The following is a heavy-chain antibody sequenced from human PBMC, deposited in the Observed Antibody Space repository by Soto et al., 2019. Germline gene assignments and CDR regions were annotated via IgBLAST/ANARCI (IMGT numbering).Heavy chain of an antibody. Sequence: QVQLVQTGAAVKKPGSSVKVSCKASGGTFSSYAISWVRQAPGQGLEWMGGIIPIFGTANYAQKFQGRVTINTDESTSKVYMELSSLRSEDTAVYYCAGSGCGWSERQGNPYYFDYWGQGALDTVAS. V-gene: IGHV1-69*01. CDR3: AGSGCGWSERQGNPYYFDY. CDR1: GGTFSSYA. J-gene: IGHJ4*02. CDR2: IIPIFGTA. D-gene: IGHD6-19*01.